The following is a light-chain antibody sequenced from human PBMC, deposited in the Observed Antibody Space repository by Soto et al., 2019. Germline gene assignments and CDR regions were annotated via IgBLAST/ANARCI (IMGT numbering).Light chain of an antibody. CDR2: DAT. J-gene: IGKJ4*01. V-gene: IGKV3-11*01. Sequence: EIVLTQSPATLALSPGERATLSCRTSQSVRSYLAWYQQKPGQAPRLPIYDATNRATGIPARFSGSGSGTDFSLTISSLEPEDFAVYYCQQRSNWPLTFGGGTKVDIK. CDR3: QQRSNWPLT. CDR1: QSVRSY.